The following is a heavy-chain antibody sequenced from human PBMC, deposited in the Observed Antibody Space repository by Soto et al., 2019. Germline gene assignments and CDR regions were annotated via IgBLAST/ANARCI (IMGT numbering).Heavy chain of an antibody. CDR3: ARRGSRYCTNVVCALDY. CDR2: IWYDGSNK. V-gene: IGHV3-33*01. Sequence: QVQLVESGGGVVQPGRSLRLSCAASGFTFSSYGMHWVRQAPGKGLEWVAVIWYDGSNKYYADSVKGRFTISRDNSKNTLYMQMNSLRAEDTAVYYCARRGSRYCTNVVCALDYWGQGTLVTVSS. D-gene: IGHD2-8*01. J-gene: IGHJ4*02. CDR1: GFTFSSYG.